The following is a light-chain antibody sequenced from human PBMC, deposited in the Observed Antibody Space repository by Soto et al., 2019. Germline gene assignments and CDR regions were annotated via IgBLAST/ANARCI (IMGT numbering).Light chain of an antibody. CDR3: QLYGNSFT. CDR1: QTISSSY. V-gene: IGKV3-20*01. CDR2: GAS. J-gene: IGKJ3*01. Sequence: EIVLKQSPGTLSLSPGERVTLSCRTSQTISSSYLAWYQQKPGQAPRLLIYGASSRATGIPDRFSGSESGTDFTLTISSLEPEDFAVYYCQLYGNSFTFGPGTKVDI.